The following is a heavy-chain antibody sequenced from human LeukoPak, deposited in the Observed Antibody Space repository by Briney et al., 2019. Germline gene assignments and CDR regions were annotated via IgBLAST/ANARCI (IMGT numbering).Heavy chain of an antibody. Sequence: GGSLRLSCAASGFTFSSYSMNWVRETPGKGLEWVSYIGTSSSIIYYADSVKGRFTISRDNAKNSLYLQMNSLRDEDTAVYYCARHDYAGNSGDYWGQGTLVTVSS. CDR1: GFTFSSYS. J-gene: IGHJ4*02. V-gene: IGHV3-48*02. CDR2: IGTSSSII. D-gene: IGHD4-23*01. CDR3: ARHDYAGNSGDY.